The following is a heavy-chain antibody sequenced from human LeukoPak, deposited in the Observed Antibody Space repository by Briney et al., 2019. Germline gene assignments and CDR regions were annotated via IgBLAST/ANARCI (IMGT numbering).Heavy chain of an antibody. V-gene: IGHV4-39*07. CDR2: IYYSGST. CDR1: GGSISSSIYY. Sequence: PSETLSLTCTVSGGSISSSIYYWGWIRQPPGKGLEWIGSIYYSGSTYYNPSLKSRVTISVDTSKNQFSLKLSSVTAADTAVYYCARVSTGGYCSGGSCYWFDPWGQGTLVTVSS. CDR3: ARVSTGGYCSGGSCYWFDP. D-gene: IGHD2-15*01. J-gene: IGHJ5*02.